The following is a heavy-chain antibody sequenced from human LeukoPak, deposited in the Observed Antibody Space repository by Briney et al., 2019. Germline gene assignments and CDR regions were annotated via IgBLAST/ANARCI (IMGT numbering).Heavy chain of an antibody. Sequence: SETLSLTCTVSGGSISSYYWSWIRQPPGKGLEWIGYIYYSGSTNYNPSLKSRVTISVDTSKNQFSLKLSSVTAADTAVYYCARAVIVVVAALNWFDPWGQGTLVTVSS. J-gene: IGHJ5*02. CDR2: IYYSGST. CDR3: ARAVIVVVAALNWFDP. D-gene: IGHD2-15*01. V-gene: IGHV4-59*01. CDR1: GGSISSYY.